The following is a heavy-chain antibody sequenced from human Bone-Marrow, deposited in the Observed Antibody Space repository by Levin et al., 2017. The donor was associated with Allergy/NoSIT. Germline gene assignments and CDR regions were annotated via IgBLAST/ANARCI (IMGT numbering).Heavy chain of an antibody. D-gene: IGHD6-19*01. CDR2: IESDGSST. CDR3: ASDPSYSSGWYPF. Sequence: QAGGSLRLSCAASGFTFSTYWMHWVRQAPGKGLVWVSRIESDGSSTSYADSVKGRFTISRDNAKNTLYLQMNSLRAEDTAVYYCASDPSYSSGWYPFWGQGTLVTVSS. V-gene: IGHV3-74*01. CDR1: GFTFSTYW. J-gene: IGHJ4*02.